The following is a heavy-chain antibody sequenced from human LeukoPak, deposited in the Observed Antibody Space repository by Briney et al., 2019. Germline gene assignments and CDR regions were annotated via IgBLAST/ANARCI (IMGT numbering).Heavy chain of an antibody. V-gene: IGHV4-59*01. CDR2: IYYSGST. J-gene: IGHJ5*02. Sequence: SETLSLTCTVSGGSISSYYWNWIRQPPGKGLEWIGYIYYSGSTNYNPSLKSRVTISVDTSKNPFSLNLSSLTAADTAVYFCARGRSGAYSSPFDPGGQGTLVTVS. CDR3: ARGRSGAYSSPFDP. CDR1: GGSISSYY. D-gene: IGHD6-19*01.